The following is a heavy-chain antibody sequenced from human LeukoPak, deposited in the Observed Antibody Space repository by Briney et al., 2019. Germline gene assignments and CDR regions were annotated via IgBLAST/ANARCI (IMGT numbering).Heavy chain of an antibody. D-gene: IGHD2-15*01. CDR2: VYHSGST. V-gene: IGHV4-61*01. Sequence: SETLSLTCTVYGGSVSNDRYYWSWVRQPPGKGREWIGYVYHSGSTNYNPSLKSRVTISVDTSKNQFSLKLSSVTAADTAVYYCATYCAGVTCYYAFDVWGQGTMVAVSS. CDR3: ATYCAGVTCYYAFDV. CDR1: GGSVSNDRYY. J-gene: IGHJ3*01.